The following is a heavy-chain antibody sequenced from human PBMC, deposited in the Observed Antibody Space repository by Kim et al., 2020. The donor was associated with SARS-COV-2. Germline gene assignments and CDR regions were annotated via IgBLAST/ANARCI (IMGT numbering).Heavy chain of an antibody. CDR2: IYTSGST. CDR1: GGSISSGSYY. Sequence: SETLSLTCTVSGGSISSGSYYWSWIRQPAGKGLEWIGRIYTSGSTNYNPSLKSRVTISVDTSKNQFSLKLSSVTAADTAVYYCARDLVQPGIAAAGTRRFFAFDIWGQGTMVTVSS. D-gene: IGHD6-13*01. CDR3: ARDLVQPGIAAAGTRRFFAFDI. V-gene: IGHV4-61*02. J-gene: IGHJ3*02.